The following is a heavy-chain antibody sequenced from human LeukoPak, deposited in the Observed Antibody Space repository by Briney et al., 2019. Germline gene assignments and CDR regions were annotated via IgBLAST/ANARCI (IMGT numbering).Heavy chain of an antibody. Sequence: GGSLRLSCAASGFTFSIYSMNWVRQAPGKGLEWVSSISSSSSYIYYADSVKGRFTISRDNAKNSLYLQMNSLRAEDTAVYYCARDLVGCIISWGQGTLVTVSS. V-gene: IGHV3-21*01. D-gene: IGHD1-26*01. CDR1: GFTFSIYS. J-gene: IGHJ5*02. CDR3: ARDLVGCIIS. CDR2: ISSSSSYI.